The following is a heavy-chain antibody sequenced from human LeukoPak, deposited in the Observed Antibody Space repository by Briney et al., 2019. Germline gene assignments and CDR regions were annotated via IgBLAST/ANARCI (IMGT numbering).Heavy chain of an antibody. CDR3: ARPGGDSSGYYDGY. V-gene: IGHV3-21*01. Sequence: TGGSLRLSCAASGFTFSSYSMNWVRQAPGKGLEWVSSISSSSSYIYYADSVKGRFTISRDNAKNSLYLQMNSLRAEDTAVYYCARPGGDSSGYYDGYWGQGTLATVSS. CDR2: ISSSSSYI. D-gene: IGHD3-22*01. J-gene: IGHJ4*02. CDR1: GFTFSSYS.